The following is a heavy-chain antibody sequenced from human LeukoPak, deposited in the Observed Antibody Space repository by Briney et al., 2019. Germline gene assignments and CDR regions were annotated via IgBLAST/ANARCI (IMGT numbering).Heavy chain of an antibody. J-gene: IGHJ5*02. D-gene: IGHD1-20*01. CDR1: GFTFSSYW. Sequence: PGGSLRLSCAASGFTFSSYWMSWVRQAPGKGLEWVANIKQDGSEKYYVGSVKGRFTISRDNAKNSLYLQMNSLRAEDTAVYYCAREYNLNWFDPWGQGTLVTVSS. CDR3: AREYNLNWFDP. CDR2: IKQDGSEK. V-gene: IGHV3-7*01.